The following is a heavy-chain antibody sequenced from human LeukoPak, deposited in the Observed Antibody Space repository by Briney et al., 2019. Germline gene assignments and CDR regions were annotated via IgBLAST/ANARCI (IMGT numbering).Heavy chain of an antibody. J-gene: IGHJ5*02. V-gene: IGHV5-51*01. CDR3: AREYYYGSGSSYNWFDP. Sequence: GESLKISCKGSGYSFTSYWIGWVRQMPGKGLEWMGIIYPGDSDTRYSPSFQGQATISADKSISTAYLQWSSLKASDTAMYYCAREYYYGSGSSYNWFDPWGQGTLVTVSS. D-gene: IGHD3-10*01. CDR2: IYPGDSDT. CDR1: GYSFTSYW.